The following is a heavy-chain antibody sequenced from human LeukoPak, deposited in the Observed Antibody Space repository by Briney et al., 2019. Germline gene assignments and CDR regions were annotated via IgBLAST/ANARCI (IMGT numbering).Heavy chain of an antibody. Sequence: PSETQSLTCAVYGGSFSGYYWSWIRQPPGKGLEWIGEINHSGSTNYNPSLKSRVAISVDTSKNQFSLKLSSVTAADTAVYYCARDRRDGYNYFTDYYYYYMDVWGKGTTVTVSS. CDR3: ARDRRDGYNYFTDYYYYYMDV. J-gene: IGHJ6*03. V-gene: IGHV4-34*01. CDR1: GGSFSGYY. D-gene: IGHD5-24*01. CDR2: INHSGST.